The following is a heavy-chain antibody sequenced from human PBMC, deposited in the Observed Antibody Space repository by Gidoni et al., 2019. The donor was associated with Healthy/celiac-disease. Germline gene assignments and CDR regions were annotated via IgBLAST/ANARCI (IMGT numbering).Heavy chain of an antibody. D-gene: IGHD4-17*01. CDR2: SYPGNSDT. J-gene: IGHJ3*02. CDR3: ARGENYGGTRRPAFDI. Sequence: EVQLVQSGSEVKTPGASLQIPCKGSGYSFTSYWIGWVRQMPGKGMEWMGISYPGNSDTRYSPSFQGQVTISADKAISTAYLQWSSLKASDTAMYYCARGENYGGTRRPAFDIWGQGTMVTVSS. CDR1: GYSFTSYW. V-gene: IGHV5-51*01.